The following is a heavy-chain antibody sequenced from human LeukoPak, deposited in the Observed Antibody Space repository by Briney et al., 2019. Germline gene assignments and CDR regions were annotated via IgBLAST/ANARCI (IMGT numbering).Heavy chain of an antibody. CDR3: AKKLYDILTSRGNYFDY. J-gene: IGHJ4*02. V-gene: IGHV3-23*01. CDR2: ISGSGGST. D-gene: IGHD3-9*01. CDR1: GFTFSSYA. Sequence: GGSLRPSCAASGFTFSSYAMSWVRQAPGKGLEWVSAISGSGGSTYYADSVKGRFTISRDNSKNTLYLQMNSLRAEDTAVYYCAKKLYDILTSRGNYFDYWGQGTLVTVSS.